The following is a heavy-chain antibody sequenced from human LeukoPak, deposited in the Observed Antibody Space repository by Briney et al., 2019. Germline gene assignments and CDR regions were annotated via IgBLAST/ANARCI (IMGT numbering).Heavy chain of an antibody. Sequence: SETLSLTCAVSGVSFNDYYWSWVRQTPGKGLEWIGEINHSGYTTDSPSLKSRVTISIDTSRKQFFLNLRSVTVADTGIYYCTRMTTGHDYWGQGTLVTVSS. CDR1: GVSFNDYY. J-gene: IGHJ4*02. D-gene: IGHD4-17*01. V-gene: IGHV4-34*10. CDR3: TRMTTGHDY. CDR2: INHSGYT.